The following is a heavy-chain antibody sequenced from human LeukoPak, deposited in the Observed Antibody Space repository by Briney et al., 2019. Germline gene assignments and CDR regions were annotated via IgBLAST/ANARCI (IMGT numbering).Heavy chain of an antibody. CDR2: MSGSGAST. D-gene: IGHD6-19*01. J-gene: IGHJ4*02. CDR1: GFTFGSYA. Sequence: GGSLRLSCAAPGFTFGSYAMNWVRQAPGKGLEWVSAMSGSGASTNYADSVKGRFTISRHNSKNTLYLQMNSLRAEDTAVYYCAKVSVTGAYYFDYWGQETLVTVSS. CDR3: AKVSVTGAYYFDY. V-gene: IGHV3-23*01.